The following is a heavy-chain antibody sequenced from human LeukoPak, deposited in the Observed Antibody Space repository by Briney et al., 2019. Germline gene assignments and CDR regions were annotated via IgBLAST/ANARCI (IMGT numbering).Heavy chain of an antibody. V-gene: IGHV3-21*01. CDR2: ISSSSSYI. D-gene: IGHD2-15*01. CDR3: ARRGYCSGGSCYAGDY. Sequence: PGGSLRLSCVASGFTVSSNYMNWVRQAPGKGLEWVSSISSSSSYIYYADSVKGRFTISRDNAKNSLYLQMNSLRAEDTAVYYCARRGYCSGGSCYAGDYWGQGTLVTVSS. J-gene: IGHJ4*02. CDR1: GFTVSSNY.